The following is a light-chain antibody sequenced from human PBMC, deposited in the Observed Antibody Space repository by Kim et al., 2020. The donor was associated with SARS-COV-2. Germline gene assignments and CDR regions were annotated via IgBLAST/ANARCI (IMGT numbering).Light chain of an antibody. Sequence: VSPGQTASITFSGDKLGYKDTCCYQQRPGQSPMVVIYQDDKRPSGIPERFSGSNSGNTATLTISGTQAMDEADYYCQAWDGNSIVVFGGGTQLTVL. CDR2: QDD. CDR1: KLGYKD. V-gene: IGLV3-1*01. CDR3: QAWDGNSIVV. J-gene: IGLJ2*01.